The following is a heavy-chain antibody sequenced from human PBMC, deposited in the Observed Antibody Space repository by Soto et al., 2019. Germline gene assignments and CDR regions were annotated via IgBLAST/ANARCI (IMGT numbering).Heavy chain of an antibody. CDR3: ARQPFDSTSSVPHAFDI. CDR1: GNSFNNDW. D-gene: IGHD6-6*01. V-gene: IGHV5-51*01. Sequence: PGEPLKISCKGSGNSFNNDWIGWARQTPGKGLEWMGMMHPGDSDNRYSRSFQGRVTISGDKSINTVYLQWSSLKAADTAMYYCARQPFDSTSSVPHAFDIWGQGTMVTVAS. J-gene: IGHJ3*02. CDR2: MHPGDSDN.